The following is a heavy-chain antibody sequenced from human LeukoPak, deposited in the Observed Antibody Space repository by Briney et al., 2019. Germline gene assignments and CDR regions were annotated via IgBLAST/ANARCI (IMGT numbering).Heavy chain of an antibody. CDR3: AKDRLLWFGEPFDY. J-gene: IGHJ4*02. CDR1: GFTFSSYA. Sequence: GGPLRLSCAASGFTFSSYAMSWVRQAPGKGLEWVSAISGSGGSTYYADSVKGRFTISRDNFKNTLYLQMNSLRAEDTAVYYCAKDRLLWFGEPFDYWGQGTLVTVSS. CDR2: ISGSGGST. V-gene: IGHV3-23*01. D-gene: IGHD3-10*01.